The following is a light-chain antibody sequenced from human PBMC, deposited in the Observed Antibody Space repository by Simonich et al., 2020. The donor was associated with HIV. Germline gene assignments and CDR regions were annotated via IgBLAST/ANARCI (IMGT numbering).Light chain of an antibody. CDR2: KAS. CDR3: QQYYSFPT. Sequence: DIQMTQSPSTLSASVGDRVTITCRASQSISSWLAWYQQKPGKAPKLLIYKASSLESGVPSKFSGSGSGTDFTLTITSLQPEDFATYYCQQYYSFPTFGPGTKVDIK. V-gene: IGKV1-5*03. J-gene: IGKJ3*01. CDR1: QSISSW.